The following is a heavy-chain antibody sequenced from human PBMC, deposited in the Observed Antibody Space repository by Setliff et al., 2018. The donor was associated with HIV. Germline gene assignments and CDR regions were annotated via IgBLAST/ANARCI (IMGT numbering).Heavy chain of an antibody. CDR2: IIPISGTA. CDR1: GGTFSNYG. J-gene: IGHJ6*02. Sequence: ASVKVSCKASGGTFSNYGMSWVRQAPGQGLEWMGGIIPISGTANYAQRLQGRVTLTADESTSTAYMELTSLRSEDTAVYYCARDYFDGSTYPAGDHYYGMGVWGQGTTVTVSS. V-gene: IGHV1-69*13. D-gene: IGHD3-22*01. CDR3: ARDYFDGSTYPAGDHYYGMGV.